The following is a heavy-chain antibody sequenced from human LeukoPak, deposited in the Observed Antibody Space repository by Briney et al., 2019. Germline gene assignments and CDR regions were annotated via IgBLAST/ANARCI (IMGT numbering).Heavy chain of an antibody. Sequence: GASVKVSCKASGYTFTNYYIHWVRQATGQGLEWRGLINPSGGNTNYAQNFQGRVTMTRDTSTRTVYMWLSSLRSEDTAVYYCARVRDGYNDAYDIWGQGTMVTVPS. D-gene: IGHD5-24*01. V-gene: IGHV1-46*01. J-gene: IGHJ3*02. CDR1: GYTFTNYY. CDR2: INPSGGNT. CDR3: ARVRDGYNDAYDI.